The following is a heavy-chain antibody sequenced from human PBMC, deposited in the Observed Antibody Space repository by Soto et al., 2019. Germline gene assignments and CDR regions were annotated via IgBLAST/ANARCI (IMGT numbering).Heavy chain of an antibody. J-gene: IGHJ5*02. V-gene: IGHV1-3*01. CDR3: ARLAYYDFWSGQGGWFDP. D-gene: IGHD3-3*01. CDR2: INAGNGNT. Sequence: ASVKVSCKASGYTFTSYAMHWVRQAPGQRLEWMGWINAGNGNTKYSQKFQGRVTITRDTSASTAYMELSSLRSEDTAVYYCARLAYYDFWSGQGGWFDPWGQGTLVTVSS. CDR1: GYTFTSYA.